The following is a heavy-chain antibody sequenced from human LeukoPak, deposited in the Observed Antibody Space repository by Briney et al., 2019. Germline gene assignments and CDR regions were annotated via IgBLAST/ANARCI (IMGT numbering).Heavy chain of an antibody. V-gene: IGHV4-34*01. CDR3: ARRRSVEMDY. Sequence: SSETLSLTCAVYGGSFSGYCWSWIRQPPGKGLEWIGEINHSGSTNYNPSLKSRVTTSVDTSKNQFSLKLSSVTAADTAVYYCARRRSVEMDYWGQGTLVTVSS. J-gene: IGHJ4*02. CDR2: INHSGST. CDR1: GGSFSGYC. D-gene: IGHD5-24*01.